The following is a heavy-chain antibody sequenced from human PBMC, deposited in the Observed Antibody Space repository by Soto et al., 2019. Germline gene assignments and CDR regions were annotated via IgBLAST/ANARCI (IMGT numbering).Heavy chain of an antibody. CDR1: GFSFGDSY. CDR3: AKTMVAATGYDVDH. V-gene: IGHV3-11*06. D-gene: IGHD2-15*01. CDR2: ISGGSSYT. Sequence: QVQLVESGGGLVKPGGSLRLACAASGFSFGDSYMSWVRQAPGKGLEWLSYISGGSSYTNYADSVKGRFTNSRDNAKRSLYLEMNSLRADDTAVDYCAKTMVAATGYDVDHWGQGNLVTVSS. J-gene: IGHJ4*02.